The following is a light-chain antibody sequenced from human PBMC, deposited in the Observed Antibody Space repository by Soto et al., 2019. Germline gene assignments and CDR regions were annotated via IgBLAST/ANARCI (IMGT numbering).Light chain of an antibody. CDR3: QQYHNWPPET. V-gene: IGKV3-15*01. J-gene: IGKJ3*01. CDR2: GAS. Sequence: EIVMTQSPATLSVSPGERATLSCRASQSVSSNLAWYQQKPGQAPRLVIYGASTRATGIPARFSGSGSGTEFTLTISSLQSEDFAVYYCQQYHNWPPETFGPGTKVDIK. CDR1: QSVSSN.